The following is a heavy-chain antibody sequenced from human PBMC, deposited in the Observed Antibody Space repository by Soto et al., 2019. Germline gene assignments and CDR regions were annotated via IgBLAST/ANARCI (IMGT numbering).Heavy chain of an antibody. CDR3: AKDLPGYCSSTSCYGFDY. CDR1: GFTFSSHG. CDR2: ISYDGSNK. J-gene: IGHJ4*02. V-gene: IGHV3-30*18. D-gene: IGHD2-2*01. Sequence: PGGSLRLSWAAFGFTFSSHGMHWVRQAPGKGLEWVAVISYDGSNKYYADSVKGRFTISRDNSKNTLYLQMNSLRAEDTAVYYCAKDLPGYCSSTSCYGFDYWGQGTLVTVSS.